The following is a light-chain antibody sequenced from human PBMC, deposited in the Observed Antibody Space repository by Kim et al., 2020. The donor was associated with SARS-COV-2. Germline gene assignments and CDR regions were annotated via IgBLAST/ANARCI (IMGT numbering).Light chain of an antibody. V-gene: IGLV1-44*01. CDR2: TDN. J-gene: IGLJ3*02. Sequence: QSVLTQPPSASGTTGQRVTISCSGSRSNIGSNTVNWYQHLPGTAPKVLMYTDNERPSGVPDRFSGSKSGTSASLVISALQSEDEADYYCAAWDDSLSGRVFGGGTQLTVL. CDR3: AAWDDSLSGRV. CDR1: RSNIGSNT.